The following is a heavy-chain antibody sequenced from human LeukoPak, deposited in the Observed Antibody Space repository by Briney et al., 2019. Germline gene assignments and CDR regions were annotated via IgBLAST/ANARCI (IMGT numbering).Heavy chain of an antibody. CDR2: ISAYNGNT. Sequence: ASVKVSCKASGGTFSSYAISWVRQAPGQGLEWMGWISAYNGNTNYAQKLQGRVTMTTDTSTSTAYMELRSLRSDDTAVYHCARDRRQSLDNWGQGTLVTVSS. J-gene: IGHJ4*02. CDR1: GGTFSSYA. D-gene: IGHD2-2*03. CDR3: ARDRRQSLDN. V-gene: IGHV1-18*01.